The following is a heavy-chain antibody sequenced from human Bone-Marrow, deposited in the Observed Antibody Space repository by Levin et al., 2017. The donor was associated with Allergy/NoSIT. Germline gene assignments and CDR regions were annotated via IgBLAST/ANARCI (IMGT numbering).Heavy chain of an antibody. D-gene: IGHD2-2*01. CDR3: ARSSQPASNLYYCGMDV. CDR1: GFTFSSYA. Sequence: GESLKISCAASGFTFSSYAMHWVRQAPGKGLEYVSAITNNGGTTFYPNSVKGRFTISRDNSKNTLYLQMDSLRTEHMAVYYCARSSQPASNLYYCGMDVWGQVTTGTGSS. V-gene: IGHV3-64*01. CDR2: ITNNGGTT. J-gene: IGHJ6*02.